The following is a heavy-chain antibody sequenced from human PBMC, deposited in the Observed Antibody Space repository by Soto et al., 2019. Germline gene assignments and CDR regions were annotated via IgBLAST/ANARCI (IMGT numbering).Heavy chain of an antibody. CDR3: ARGPKYYYDSSGFNYYGMDV. V-gene: IGHV1-69*13. CDR2: IIPIFGTA. D-gene: IGHD3-22*01. Sequence: SVKVSCKASGGTFSSYAISWVRQAPGQGLEWMGGIIPIFGTANYAQKFQGRVTITADESTSTAYMELSSLRSEDTAVYYCARGPKYYYDSSGFNYYGMDVWGQGTTVTVSS. J-gene: IGHJ6*02. CDR1: GGTFSSYA.